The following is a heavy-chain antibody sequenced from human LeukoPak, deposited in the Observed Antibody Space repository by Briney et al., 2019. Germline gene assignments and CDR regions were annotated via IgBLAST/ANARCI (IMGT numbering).Heavy chain of an antibody. Sequence: GGSLRLSCAASGFTFSSYSMNWVHQAPGKGLEWVSSISSSSSYIYYADSVKGRFTISRDNAKNSLYLQMNSLRAEDTAVYYCARVGVVVISSSEDHDAFDIWGQGTMVTVSS. D-gene: IGHD3-22*01. CDR3: ARVGVVVISSSEDHDAFDI. CDR2: ISSSSSYI. CDR1: GFTFSSYS. J-gene: IGHJ3*02. V-gene: IGHV3-21*01.